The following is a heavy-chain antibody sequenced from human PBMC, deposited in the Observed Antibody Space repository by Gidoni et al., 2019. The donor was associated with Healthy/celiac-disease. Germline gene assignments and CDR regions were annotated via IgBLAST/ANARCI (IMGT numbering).Heavy chain of an antibody. J-gene: IGHJ4*02. CDR1: GGSISSGGYY. Sequence: QVQLQESGPGLVKPSQTLSLTCTVPGGSISSGGYYWSWIRQHPGKGLEWIGYIYYSGSTYYNPSLKSRGTISVDTSKNQFSLKLSSVTAADTAVYYCARSIVVVTASFDYWGQGTLVTVSS. CDR2: IYYSGST. D-gene: IGHD2-21*02. V-gene: IGHV4-31*03. CDR3: ARSIVVVTASFDY.